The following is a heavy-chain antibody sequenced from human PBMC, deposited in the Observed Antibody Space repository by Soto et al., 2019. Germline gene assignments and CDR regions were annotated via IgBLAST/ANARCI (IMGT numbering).Heavy chain of an antibody. V-gene: IGHV4-30-4*01. J-gene: IGHJ4*02. CDR2: IYYRGRT. CDR3: ASLDYGDYGGEY. CDR1: GGSISSCDYY. Sequence: QVQLQESGPGLVKPSQTLSLTCTVSGGSISSCDYYWSWIRQPPGKGLEWIGYIYYRGRTYYNPSLKSRVTISVDTSKNQFSLKLSAVTTAETAVYYCASLDYGDYGGEYWGQGTLVTVSS. D-gene: IGHD4-17*01.